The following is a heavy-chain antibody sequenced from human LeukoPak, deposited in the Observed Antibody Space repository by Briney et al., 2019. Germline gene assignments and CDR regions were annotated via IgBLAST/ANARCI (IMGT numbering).Heavy chain of an antibody. CDR3: ARLMGYSYGPNGMDV. CDR2: IIPIFGTA. Sequence: ASVKVSCKASGGTFSSYAISWVRQAPGQGLEWMGGIIPIFGTANYAQKFQGRVTITADKSTSTAYMELSSLRSEDTAVYYCARLMGYSYGPNGMDVWGQGTTVTVSS. CDR1: GGTFSSYA. J-gene: IGHJ6*02. D-gene: IGHD5-18*01. V-gene: IGHV1-69*06.